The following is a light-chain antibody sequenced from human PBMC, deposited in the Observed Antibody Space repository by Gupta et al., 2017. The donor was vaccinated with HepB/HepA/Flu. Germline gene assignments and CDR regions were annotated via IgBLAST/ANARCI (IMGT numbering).Light chain of an antibody. Sequence: QSALTQPRSVSGSPGQSVTISCTTTSSYVATYNFVSWYQQHPGKVPKLMIYDVTKRPSGVPYRFSGSKSCNTASLTISGLQAEDEAEYYCCSYAAYNTWVFGGGTKVTVL. J-gene: IGLJ3*02. CDR3: CSYAAYNTWV. CDR1: SSYVATYNF. V-gene: IGLV2-11*01. CDR2: DVT.